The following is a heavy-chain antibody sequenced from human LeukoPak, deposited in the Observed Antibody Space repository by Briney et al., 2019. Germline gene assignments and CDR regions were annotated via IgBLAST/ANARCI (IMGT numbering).Heavy chain of an antibody. Sequence: SVKVSCKASGGTFSSYAISWVRQAPGQGLEWMGRIIPILGIANYAQKFQGRVTITADKSTSTAYMELSSLRSEDTAVYYCARDLDCSGGSCYRPFDYWGQGTLVTVSS. CDR1: GGTFSSYA. V-gene: IGHV1-69*04. J-gene: IGHJ4*02. D-gene: IGHD2-15*01. CDR2: IIPILGIA. CDR3: ARDLDCSGGSCYRPFDY.